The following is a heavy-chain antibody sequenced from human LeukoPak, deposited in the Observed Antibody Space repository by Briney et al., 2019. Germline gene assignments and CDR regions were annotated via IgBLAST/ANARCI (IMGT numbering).Heavy chain of an antibody. CDR2: IYYSGST. J-gene: IGHJ4*02. CDR1: GGSISSSSYY. Sequence: SETLSLTCTVSGGSISSSSYYWGWIRQPPGKGLEWIGSIYYSGSTYYNPSLKSRVTISVDTSKNQFSLKLSSVTAADTAVYYCAREGGSEVPFDYWGQGTLVTVSS. D-gene: IGHD2-15*01. V-gene: IGHV4-39*07. CDR3: AREGGSEVPFDY.